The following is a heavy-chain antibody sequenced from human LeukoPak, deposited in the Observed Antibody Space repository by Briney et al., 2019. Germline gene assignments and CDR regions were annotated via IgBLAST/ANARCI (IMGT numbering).Heavy chain of an antibody. CDR1: GYTYTAYY. CDR2: IDPNSGAT. D-gene: IGHD2-2*01. V-gene: IGHV1-2*02. Sequence: ASVTDSCRASGYTYTAYYMHWVRQAPGQGAEWVGWIDPNSGATDYAQKFQGRVTMTRDTSISTVYMVLSSLMSDDTADYFCARVKGRYCTTDSCFYFDPWGQGTPVIVSS. J-gene: IGHJ5*02. CDR3: ARVKGRYCTTDSCFYFDP.